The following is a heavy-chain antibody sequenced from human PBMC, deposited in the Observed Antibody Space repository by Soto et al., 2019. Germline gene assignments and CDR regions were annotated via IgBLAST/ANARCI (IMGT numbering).Heavy chain of an antibody. Sequence: PGGSLRLSCAASGFTFSRYSMNWVRQGPGKGLEWVSSISSSSSYIYYADSVKGRFTISGDNAKNSLYLQMNSLRAEDTAVYYCARWAYYYYGMDVWGQGATVTVSS. CDR1: GFTFSRYS. J-gene: IGHJ6*02. V-gene: IGHV3-21*01. CDR3: ARWAYYYYGMDV. CDR2: ISSSSSYI.